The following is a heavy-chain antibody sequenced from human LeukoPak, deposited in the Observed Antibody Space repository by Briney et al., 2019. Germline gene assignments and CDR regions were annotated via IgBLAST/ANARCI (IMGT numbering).Heavy chain of an antibody. D-gene: IGHD6-19*01. J-gene: IGHJ4*03. CDR1: GFTFSSYD. V-gene: IGHV3-21*01. CDR2: VSTSGSYI. CDR3: ASQTPRRLPIAVADYFDY. Sequence: GGPLRLSCAASGFTFSSYDMNWVRQAPGKALEWVSLVSTSGSYIYYADSVKGRFTISRDNAKNSLYLQMTSLRAEDTAVYYCASQTPRRLPIAVADYFDYWGQGTMVAVSS.